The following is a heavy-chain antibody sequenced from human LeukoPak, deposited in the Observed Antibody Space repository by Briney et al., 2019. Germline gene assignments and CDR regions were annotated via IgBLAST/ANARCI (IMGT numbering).Heavy chain of an antibody. CDR2: IYTGGTT. D-gene: IGHD2-15*01. CDR1: GFTVSSNY. V-gene: IGHV3-66*01. J-gene: IGHJ5*02. Sequence: PGGSLRLSCAASGFTVSSNYMSWVRQAPGKGLEWVSIIYTGGTTYYADSVKGRFTISRDNSRNTLYLQMNSLRAEDTAVYYCARVVGYCSGGSCGWFDLWGQGTLVTVSS. CDR3: ARVVGYCSGGSCGWFDL.